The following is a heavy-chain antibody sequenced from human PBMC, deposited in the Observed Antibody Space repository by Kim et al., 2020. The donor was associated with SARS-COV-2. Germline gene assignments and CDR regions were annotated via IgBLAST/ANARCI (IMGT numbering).Heavy chain of an antibody. V-gene: IGHV3-23*01. CDR1: GFTFNIYA. CDR2: ISNSGDST. Sequence: GGSLRLSCAASGFTFNIYAMTWVRQAPGKGLEWVSGISNSGDSTYYTDSVKGRFTVSRDNSKNTLYLEMNRLRAEDTAVYYCAKALGGSLRNFDHLGQGT. CDR3: AKALGGSLRNFDH. D-gene: IGHD1-26*01. J-gene: IGHJ4*02.